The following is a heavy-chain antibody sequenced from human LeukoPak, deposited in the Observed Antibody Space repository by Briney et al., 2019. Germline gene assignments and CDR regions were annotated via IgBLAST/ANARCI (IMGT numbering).Heavy chain of an antibody. CDR3: ARDPYTGIVGARAFDI. V-gene: IGHV4-59*01. D-gene: IGHD1-26*01. CDR2: IYYSGST. J-gene: IGHJ3*02. Sequence: SETLSLTCTVSGGSISSYYWSWIRQPPGKGLEWIGNIYYSGSTNYNPSLKSRVTISVDTSKNQFSLKLSSVTAADTAVYYCARDPYTGIVGARAFDIWGQGTMVTVSS. CDR1: GGSISSYY.